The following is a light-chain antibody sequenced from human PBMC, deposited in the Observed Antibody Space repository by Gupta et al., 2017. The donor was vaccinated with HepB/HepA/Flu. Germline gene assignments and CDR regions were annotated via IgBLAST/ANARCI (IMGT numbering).Light chain of an antibody. CDR1: SSDVGGYNY. Sequence: QSALTQPASVSVSPGQSITISCTGTSSDVGGYNYVSWYQQHPGKDPKGMMYEVSNRHSGLSKRFDGSKSENKAFMNISGNQADDESSADCKLFNSTSMLVFGSGTKLTVL. CDR2: EVS. J-gene: IGLJ1*01. V-gene: IGLV2-14*01. CDR3: KLFNSTSMLV.